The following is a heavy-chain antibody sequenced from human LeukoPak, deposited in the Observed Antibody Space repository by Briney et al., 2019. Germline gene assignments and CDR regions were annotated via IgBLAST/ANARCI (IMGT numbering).Heavy chain of an antibody. D-gene: IGHD2-21*02. V-gene: IGHV3-21*06. CDR1: GFTFSSFA. CDR2: ISGSGAEI. CDR3: ARGCGDACYPFWDY. J-gene: IGHJ4*02. Sequence: GGSLRLSCTASGFTFSSFAMNWVRQAPGQGLEWVSSISGSGAEIYYADSVKGRFTISRDNAKSALYLQMSSLSVEDTAVYFCARGCGDACYPFWDYWGQGTLVTVSS.